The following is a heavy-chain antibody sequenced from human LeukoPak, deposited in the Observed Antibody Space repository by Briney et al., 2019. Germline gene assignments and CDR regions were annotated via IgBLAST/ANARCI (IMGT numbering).Heavy chain of an antibody. CDR3: ARLPAGYSYGYYFDY. D-gene: IGHD5-18*01. CDR1: GYSISSGYY. CDR2: IYHSGST. J-gene: IGHJ4*02. V-gene: IGHV4-38-2*02. Sequence: SETLSLTCTVSGYSISSGYYWGWIRQPPGKGLEWIGSIYHSGSTYYNPSLKSRVTISVDTSKNQFSLKLSSVTAADTAVYYCARLPAGYSYGYYFDYWGQGTLVTVSS.